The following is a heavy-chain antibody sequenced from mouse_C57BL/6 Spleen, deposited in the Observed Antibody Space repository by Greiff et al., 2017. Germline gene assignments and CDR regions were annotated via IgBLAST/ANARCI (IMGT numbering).Heavy chain of an antibody. CDR1: GYTFTDYY. Sequence: VQLQQPGAVLVKPGASVKMSCKASGYTFTDYYMQWVKQSHGQSLEWIGDINPYNGDTSYNQKFKGKATLTVDKSSSTAYMELSSLTSDDSADYYGAKYYGSSYYAMDYWGQGTTLTVSS. CDR3: AKYYGSSYYAMDY. D-gene: IGHD1-1*01. J-gene: IGHJ4*01. CDR2: INPYNGDT. V-gene: IGHV1-19*01.